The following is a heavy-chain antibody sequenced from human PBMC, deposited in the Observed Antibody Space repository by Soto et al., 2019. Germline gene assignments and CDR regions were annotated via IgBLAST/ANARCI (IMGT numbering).Heavy chain of an antibody. CDR2: IDGSGGIT. Sequence: LLQSGGGLVQPGGSLTLSCAASGFTFGTTDMSWVRQAPGEGLAWVSAIDGSGGITYYADSVKGRFTISRDNSRKTVYLQMNSLRGDDTAMYYCVKNSGWFNTWGQGALVTVSS. CDR1: GFTFGTTD. D-gene: IGHD3-10*01. V-gene: IGHV3-23*01. CDR3: VKNSGWFNT. J-gene: IGHJ5*02.